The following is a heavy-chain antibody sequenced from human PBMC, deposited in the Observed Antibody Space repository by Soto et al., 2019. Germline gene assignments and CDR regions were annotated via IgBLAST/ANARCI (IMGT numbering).Heavy chain of an antibody. D-gene: IGHD3-9*01. CDR1: GYTFTSYY. Sequence: GASVKVSCKASGYTFTSYYMHWVRQAPGQGLEWMGIINASNGNTSYSQKFQGRVTITRDTSASTAYMELSSLRSEDTAVYYCARDPPYYDILTGYYSYYYYGMDVWGQGTTVTVSS. CDR3: ARDPPYYDILTGYYSYYYYGMDV. J-gene: IGHJ6*02. V-gene: IGHV1-46*01. CDR2: INASNGNT.